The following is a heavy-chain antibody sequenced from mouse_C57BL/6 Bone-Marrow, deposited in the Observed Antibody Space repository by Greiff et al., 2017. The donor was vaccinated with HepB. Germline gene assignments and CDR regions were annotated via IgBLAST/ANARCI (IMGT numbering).Heavy chain of an antibody. CDR3: ARRGYYGPYFDY. J-gene: IGHJ2*01. D-gene: IGHD1-2*01. CDR2: IHPNSGST. Sequence: VQLQQPGAELVKPGASVKLSCKASGYTFTSYWMHWVKQRPGQGLEWIGMIHPNSGSTNYNEKFKSKATLTVDKSSSTAYMQLSSLTSEDSAVYYCARRGYYGPYFDYWGKGTTLTVSS. V-gene: IGHV1-64*01. CDR1: GYTFTSYW.